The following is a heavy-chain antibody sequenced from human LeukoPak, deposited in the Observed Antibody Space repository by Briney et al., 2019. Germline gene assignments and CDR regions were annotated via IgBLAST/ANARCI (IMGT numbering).Heavy chain of an antibody. CDR2: ISYDGSNK. V-gene: IGHV3-30-3*01. Sequence: PGGSLRLSCAASGFTFSSYAMHWVRQAPGKGLEWVAVISYDGSNKYYADSVKGRFTISTDNPKNTLYLQMNSLRAEDTAVYYRARCPNYYGSGSLCYFHYWGQATLVTLSS. J-gene: IGHJ4*02. CDR1: GFTFSSYA. D-gene: IGHD3-10*01. CDR3: ARCPNYYGSGSLCYFHY.